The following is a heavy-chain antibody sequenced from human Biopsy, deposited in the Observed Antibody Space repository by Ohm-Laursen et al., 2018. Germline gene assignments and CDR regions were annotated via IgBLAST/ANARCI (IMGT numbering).Heavy chain of an antibody. CDR2: IYYSGGT. Sequence: PSQTLSLTRSVSGGSMTGYEWSWIRLAPGKGLEWIGYIYYSGGTKYNPSLASRVTFSVDMSKSQFSLKLYSVTAADTAVYYCARVEAGTYDALDIWGQGALVAVSA. CDR1: GGSMTGYE. V-gene: IGHV4-59*01. J-gene: IGHJ3*02. D-gene: IGHD1-26*01. CDR3: ARVEAGTYDALDI.